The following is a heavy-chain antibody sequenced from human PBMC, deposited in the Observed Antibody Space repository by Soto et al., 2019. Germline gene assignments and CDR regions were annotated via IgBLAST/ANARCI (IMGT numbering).Heavy chain of an antibody. D-gene: IGHD1-1*01. V-gene: IGHV3-21*01. Sequence: GGSLRLSCLASGFSFNSFNMNWIPRAPGRGLEWVAPISVSGDNIYYGDSVQGRFTISRDNSKRSVFLDLKSLRVEDTAVYYCARDLGLLQSLFDYWGQGTLVTVSS. J-gene: IGHJ4*02. CDR3: ARDLGLLQSLFDY. CDR2: ISVSGDNI. CDR1: GFSFNSFN.